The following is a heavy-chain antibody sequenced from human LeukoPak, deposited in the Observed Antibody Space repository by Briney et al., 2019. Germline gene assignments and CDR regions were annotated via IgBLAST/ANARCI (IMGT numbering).Heavy chain of an antibody. CDR2: INHSGST. J-gene: IGHJ4*02. CDR3: ARGFGVVPAATLDY. D-gene: IGHD2-2*01. Sequence: SETPSLTCAVYGGSFSGYYWSWIRQPPGKGLEWIGEINHSGSTNYNPSLKSRVTISVDTSKNQFSLKLSSVTAADTAVYYCARGFGVVPAATLDYWGQGTLVTVSS. V-gene: IGHV4-34*01. CDR1: GGSFSGYY.